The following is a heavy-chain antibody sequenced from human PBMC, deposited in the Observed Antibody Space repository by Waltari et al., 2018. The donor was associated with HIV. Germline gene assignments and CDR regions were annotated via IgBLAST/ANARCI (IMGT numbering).Heavy chain of an antibody. CDR2: IKQDGSEK. D-gene: IGHD2-8*01. CDR3: ARMGLMMYAIGAFDI. Sequence: EVQLVESGGGLVQPGGSLRLSCAASGFTFGLVWMSWVRQAPGKGLEWVANIKQDGSEKHYVDSVKGRFTISRDNAKKSLYLQMNSLRAEDTAVYYCARMGLMMYAIGAFDIWGQGTMVTVSS. V-gene: IGHV3-7*01. J-gene: IGHJ3*02. CDR1: GFTFGLVW.